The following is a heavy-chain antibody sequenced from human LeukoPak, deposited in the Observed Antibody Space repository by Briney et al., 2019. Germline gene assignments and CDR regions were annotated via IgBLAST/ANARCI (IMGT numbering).Heavy chain of an antibody. Sequence: ASVKVSCKASGYTFTNYGISWVRQAPGQGLEWMAWISAYDGNANYAQKLQGRVTMTTDTSTRTAYVELRSLRSDDTAMYYCARDCRSCSDNMYYFDYWGQGTLVTVSS. V-gene: IGHV1-18*01. CDR3: ARDCRSCSDNMYYFDY. D-gene: IGHD2-15*01. CDR1: GYTFTNYG. CDR2: ISAYDGNA. J-gene: IGHJ4*02.